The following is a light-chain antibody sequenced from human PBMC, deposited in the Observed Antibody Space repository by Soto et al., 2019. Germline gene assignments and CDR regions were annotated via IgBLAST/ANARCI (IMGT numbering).Light chain of an antibody. J-gene: IGLJ2*01. CDR3: SSYAGSNILV. CDR1: SSDVGGYDY. Sequence: QSVLTQPPSASGSPGQSVTISCTGTSSDVGGYDYVSWYQQHPGKAPKLMIYEVSKQPSGVPDRFSGSKSGNTASLTVSGLQAGDEADYYCSSYAGSNILVFGGGTQLTVL. V-gene: IGLV2-8*01. CDR2: EVS.